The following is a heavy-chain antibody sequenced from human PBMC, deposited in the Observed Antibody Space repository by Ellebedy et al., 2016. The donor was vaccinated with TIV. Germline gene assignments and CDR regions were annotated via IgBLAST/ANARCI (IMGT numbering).Heavy chain of an antibody. Sequence: GGSLRLSCAASGFTFSSYGMHWVRQAPGKGLEWVAVISYDGSNKYCADSVKGRFTISRDNSKNTLYLQMNSLRAEDTAVYYCAKEGDSSGYYYDVGNYFDYWGQGTLVTVSS. J-gene: IGHJ4*02. CDR3: AKEGDSSGYYYDVGNYFDY. V-gene: IGHV3-30*18. CDR1: GFTFSSYG. D-gene: IGHD3-22*01. CDR2: ISYDGSNK.